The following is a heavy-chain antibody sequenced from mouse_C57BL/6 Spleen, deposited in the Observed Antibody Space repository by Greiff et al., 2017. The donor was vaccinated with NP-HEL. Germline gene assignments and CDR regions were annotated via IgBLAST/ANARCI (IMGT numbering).Heavy chain of an antibody. CDR3: AKGNDYDWFAY. Sequence: VKVVESGPELVKPGASVKISCKASGYAFSSSWMNWVKQRPGKGLEWIGRIYPGDGDTNYNGKFKGKATLTADKSSSTAYMQLSSLTSEDSAVYFCAKGNDYDWFAYWGQGTLVTVSA. CDR1: GYAFSSSW. D-gene: IGHD2-4*01. CDR2: IYPGDGDT. J-gene: IGHJ3*01. V-gene: IGHV1-82*01.